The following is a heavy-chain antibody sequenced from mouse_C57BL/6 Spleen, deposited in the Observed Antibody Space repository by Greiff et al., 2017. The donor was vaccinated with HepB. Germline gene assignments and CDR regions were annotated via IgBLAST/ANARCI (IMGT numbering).Heavy chain of an antibody. V-gene: IGHV1-82*01. CDR3: ARALITTEVAEDD. CDR2: IYPGDGDT. J-gene: IGHJ2*01. CDR1: GYAFSSSW. Sequence: VQLQQSGPELVKPGASVKISCKASGYAFSSSWMNWVKQRPGKGLEWIGRIYPGDGDTNYNGKFKGKATLTADKSSSTAYMQRSSLTSEDSAVYFCARALITTEVAEDDWGQGTTLTVA. D-gene: IGHD1-1*01.